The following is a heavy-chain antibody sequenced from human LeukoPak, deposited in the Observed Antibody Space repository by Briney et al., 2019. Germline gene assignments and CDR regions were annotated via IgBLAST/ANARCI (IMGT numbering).Heavy chain of an antibody. D-gene: IGHD5-12*01. V-gene: IGHV4-34*01. CDR1: GGSFSGYY. CDR3: ARGARTPSGYGSRTAGRANWFDP. Sequence: SETLSLTCAVYGGSFSGYYWSWIRQPPGKGLEWIGEINHSGSTNYNPSLKSRVTISVDTSKNQFSLKLSSVTASDTAVYYCARGARTPSGYGSRTAGRANWFDPWGQGTLVTVSS. J-gene: IGHJ5*02. CDR2: INHSGST.